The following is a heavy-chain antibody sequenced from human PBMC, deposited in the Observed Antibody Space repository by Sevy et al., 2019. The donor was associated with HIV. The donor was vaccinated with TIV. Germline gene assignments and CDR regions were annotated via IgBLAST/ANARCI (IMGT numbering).Heavy chain of an antibody. Sequence: ASVKVSCKACGYTFTSYGISWVRQAPGQGLEWMGWISAYNGNTNYAQKLQGRVTMTTDTSTSTAYMELRSLRSDDTAVYYCAREYSSSSIHFFYGMDVWGQGTTVTVSS. V-gene: IGHV1-18*01. D-gene: IGHD6-13*01. CDR3: AREYSSSSIHFFYGMDV. CDR2: ISAYNGNT. CDR1: GYTFTSYG. J-gene: IGHJ6*02.